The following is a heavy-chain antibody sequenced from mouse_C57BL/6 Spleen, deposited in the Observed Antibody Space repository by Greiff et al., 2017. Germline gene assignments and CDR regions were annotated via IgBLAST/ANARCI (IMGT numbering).Heavy chain of an antibody. V-gene: IGHV5-9-1*02. D-gene: IGHD2-3*01. Sequence: EVNVVESGEGLVKPGGSLKLSCAASGFTFSSYAMSWVRQTPEKRLEWVAYISSGGDYIYYADTVKGRFTISRDNARNTLYLQMSSLKSEDTAMYYCTRVDGYLFAYWGQGTLVTVSA. CDR1: GFTFSSYA. J-gene: IGHJ3*01. CDR2: ISSGGDYI. CDR3: TRVDGYLFAY.